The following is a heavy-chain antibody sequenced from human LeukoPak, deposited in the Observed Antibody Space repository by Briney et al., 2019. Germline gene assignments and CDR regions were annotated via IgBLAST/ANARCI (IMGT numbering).Heavy chain of an antibody. CDR2: IWYDGSNK. Sequence: PGGSLRLSCAASGFTFSNYGMHWVRQAPGKGLEWVAVIWYDGSNKYYADSVKGRFTIYRDNYKNTLYLQMNSLRAEDTAVYYCAGNYGPYYFDYWGQGTLVTVSS. J-gene: IGHJ4*02. D-gene: IGHD3-10*01. CDR3: AGNYGPYYFDY. CDR1: GFTFSNYG. V-gene: IGHV3-33*01.